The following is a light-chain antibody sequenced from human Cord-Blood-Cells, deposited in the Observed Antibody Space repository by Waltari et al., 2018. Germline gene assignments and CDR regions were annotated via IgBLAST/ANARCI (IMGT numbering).Light chain of an antibody. J-gene: IGKJ1*01. V-gene: IGKV1-27*01. CDR3: QKYNSAPLP. CDR2: AAS. Sequence: DIQMTQSPSSLSASVGERVTIPCRASQGISNYLAWYQPTPGKVPTLLIYAASTLQSGVPSRFSGSGSGTDFTLTISSLQPEDVATYYCQKYNSAPLPFGQGTKVEIK. CDR1: QGISNY.